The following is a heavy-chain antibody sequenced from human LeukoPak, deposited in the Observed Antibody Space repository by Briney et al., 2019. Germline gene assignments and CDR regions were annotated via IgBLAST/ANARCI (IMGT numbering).Heavy chain of an antibody. CDR1: AGSISSYY. Sequence: PSETLSLTCTVSAGSISSYYWSWIRQPPGKGLEWIGYIYYSGSTNYNPSLKSRVTISVDTSKNQFSLKLSSVTAADTAVYYCARDSDYDSYYYYYMDVWGKGTTVTVSS. CDR2: IYYSGST. J-gene: IGHJ6*03. V-gene: IGHV4-59*01. CDR3: ARDSDYDSYYYYYMDV. D-gene: IGHD5-12*01.